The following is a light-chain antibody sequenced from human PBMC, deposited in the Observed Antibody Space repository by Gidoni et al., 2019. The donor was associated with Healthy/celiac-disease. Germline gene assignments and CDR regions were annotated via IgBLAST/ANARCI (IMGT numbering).Light chain of an antibody. CDR1: SSDVGGYNY. CDR2: DVS. Sequence: QSALTQPRSVSGSSGQSVTISCTGTSSDVGGYNYVSWYQQHLGKAPKLMIYDVSKRPSGVPDRFSGSKSGNTASLTISGLQAEDEADYYCCSYAGSYVVFGGGTKLTVL. J-gene: IGLJ2*01. CDR3: CSYAGSYVV. V-gene: IGLV2-11*01.